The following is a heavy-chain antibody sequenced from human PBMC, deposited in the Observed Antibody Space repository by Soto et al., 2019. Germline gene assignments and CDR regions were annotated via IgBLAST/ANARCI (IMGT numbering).Heavy chain of an antibody. CDR3: ALRADSYELVYWFVP. J-gene: IGHJ5*02. CDR1: GYSFTSYW. Sequence: GESLKISCKGSGYSFTSYWISWVRQMPGKGLEWMGRIDPSDSYTNYSPSFQGHVTISADKSISTAYLQWSSLKASDTAMYYCALRADSYELVYWFVPLGQGTLVNVSS. CDR2: IDPSDSYT. V-gene: IGHV5-10-1*01. D-gene: IGHD5-18*01.